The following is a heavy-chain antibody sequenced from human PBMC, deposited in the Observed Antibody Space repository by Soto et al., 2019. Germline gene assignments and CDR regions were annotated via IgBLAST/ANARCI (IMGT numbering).Heavy chain of an antibody. V-gene: IGHV4-30-2*01. CDR2: IYHSGST. CDR1: GGSISSGGYS. CDR3: ARAVLSGYTLDY. Sequence: SETLSLTCAVSGGSISSGGYSWSWIRQPPGKGLEWIGYIYHSGSTYYNPSLKSRVTISVDRSKNQFSLKLSSVTAADTAVYYCARAVLSGYTLDYWGQGTLVTVSS. D-gene: IGHD3-22*01. J-gene: IGHJ4*02.